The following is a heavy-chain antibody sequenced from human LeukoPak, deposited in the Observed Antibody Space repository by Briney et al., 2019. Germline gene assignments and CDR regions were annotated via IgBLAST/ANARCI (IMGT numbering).Heavy chain of an antibody. Sequence: PSVTLSLTCTVSGGSISSSSYYWGWIRQPPGKGLEWIGSIYYGGSTYYNPSLKSRVTISVDTSKNQFSLKLSSVTAADTAVYYRARGPWQWLATFDPWGQGTLVTVSS. V-gene: IGHV4-39*07. CDR1: GGSISSSSYY. CDR2: IYYGGST. CDR3: ARGPWQWLATFDP. J-gene: IGHJ5*02. D-gene: IGHD6-19*01.